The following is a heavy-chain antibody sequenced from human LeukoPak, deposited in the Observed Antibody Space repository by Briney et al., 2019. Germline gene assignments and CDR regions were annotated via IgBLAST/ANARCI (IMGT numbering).Heavy chain of an antibody. CDR1: GYTFTSNY. CDR2: ISPSGGST. D-gene: IGHD5-18*01. Sequence: GASVKVSCKAFGYTFTSNYMHWVRQAPGQGPEWMGVISPSGGSTTYAQKFQGRVTLTRDTSTSTVYMELSSLRSEDTAVYYCARGYGAMVKGDWFDPWGQGTLVTVSS. J-gene: IGHJ5*02. V-gene: IGHV1-46*01. CDR3: ARGYGAMVKGDWFDP.